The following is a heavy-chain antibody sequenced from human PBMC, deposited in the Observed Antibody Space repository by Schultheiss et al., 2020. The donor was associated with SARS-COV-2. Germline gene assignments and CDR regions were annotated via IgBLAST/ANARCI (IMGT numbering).Heavy chain of an antibody. CDR2: ISYDGSNK. D-gene: IGHD5-24*01. J-gene: IGHJ4*02. CDR1: GFTFSSYA. Sequence: GGSLRLSCAASGFTFSSYAMSWVRQAPGKGLEWVAVISYDGSNKYYADSVKGRFTISRDNSKNTLYLQMNSLRAEDTAVYYCARETGDGYNYFDYWGQGTLVTVSS. CDR3: ARETGDGYNYFDY. V-gene: IGHV3-30*03.